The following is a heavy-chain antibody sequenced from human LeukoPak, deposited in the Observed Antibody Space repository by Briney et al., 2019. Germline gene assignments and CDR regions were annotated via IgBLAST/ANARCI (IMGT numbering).Heavy chain of an antibody. Sequence: PSETLSLTCTVSGGSISSYYWSWIRQPPGKGLEWIGYIYYSGSTNYNPSLKSRVTISVDTSKNQFSLKLSSVTAADTAVYYCASGYSRYSPYYFDYWGQGTLVTVSS. J-gene: IGHJ4*02. CDR3: ASGYSRYSPYYFDY. V-gene: IGHV4-59*08. D-gene: IGHD6-13*01. CDR2: IYYSGST. CDR1: GGSISSYY.